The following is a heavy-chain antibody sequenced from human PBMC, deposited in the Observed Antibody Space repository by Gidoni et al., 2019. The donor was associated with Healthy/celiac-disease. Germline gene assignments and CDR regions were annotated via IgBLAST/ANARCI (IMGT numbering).Heavy chain of an antibody. Sequence: QEQLVESGGGVVQPGRSLRLSWAASGFTFSSKGMHWVRQAPGKGLEVVAVISYDGSNKYYADYVKGRFTISRDNSKNTLYLQINSLIAEDTAVYYCANGDGSYYDSSGYYSTVLFGYWGQGTLVTVSS. V-gene: IGHV3-30*18. J-gene: IGHJ4*02. CDR3: ANGDGSYYDSSGYYSTVLFGY. D-gene: IGHD3-22*01. CDR1: GFTFSSKG. CDR2: ISYDGSNK.